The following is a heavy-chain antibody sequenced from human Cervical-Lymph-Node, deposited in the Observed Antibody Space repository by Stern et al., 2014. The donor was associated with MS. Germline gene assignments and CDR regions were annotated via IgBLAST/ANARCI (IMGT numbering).Heavy chain of an antibody. D-gene: IGHD3-3*01. CDR2: VHYSGTT. Sequence: QLQLQDSGPGLVKPSETLSLTFSVSGGSISSYYWNWIRQPPGKGLEWIANVHYSGTTNYNPSLKSRVTILQDTSMNKISLKLSSVTAADTAVYYCAGSGTYYPDYWGQGILVTVSS. V-gene: IGHV4-59*08. CDR1: GGSISSYY. J-gene: IGHJ4*02. CDR3: AGSGTYYPDY.